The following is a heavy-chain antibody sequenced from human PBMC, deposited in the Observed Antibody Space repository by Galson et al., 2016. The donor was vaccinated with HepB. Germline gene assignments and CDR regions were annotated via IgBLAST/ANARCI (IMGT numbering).Heavy chain of an antibody. J-gene: IGHJ4*02. V-gene: IGHV3-30*18. CDR2: DSMDGRRK. Sequence: SLRLSCAGSGFIFRSYGMHWVRQAPGKGLEWVAADSMDGRRKFYSDSVKGRFTISRDNSNNMLFLQMDSLLPDDTAVYYCAKRHEYCPPVGCSVDYWGQGTLVSVSS. CDR1: GFIFRSYG. CDR3: AKRHEYCPPVGCSVDY. D-gene: IGHD2/OR15-2a*01.